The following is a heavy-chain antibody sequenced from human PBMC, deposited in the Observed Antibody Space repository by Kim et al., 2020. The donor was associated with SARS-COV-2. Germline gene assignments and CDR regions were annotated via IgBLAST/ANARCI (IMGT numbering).Heavy chain of an antibody. D-gene: IGHD6-6*01. V-gene: IGHV3-21*01. Sequence: YAGSVKGRFTISRDNAKNSLYMQMNSLRAEDTAVYYCARGSSSSGSILDYWGQGTLVTVSS. CDR3: ARGSSSSGSILDY. J-gene: IGHJ4*02.